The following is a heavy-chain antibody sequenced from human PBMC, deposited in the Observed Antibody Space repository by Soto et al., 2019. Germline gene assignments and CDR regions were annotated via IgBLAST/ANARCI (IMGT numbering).Heavy chain of an antibody. D-gene: IGHD3-10*01. Sequence: GGSLRLSCTASGFTFGDYAMSWFRQAPGKGLEWVGFIRGKAYGGTTEYAASVKGRFTISRDDSKSIAYLQMNSLKTEDTAVYYCTRLTYYYGSGTPPVFDYWGQGTLVTVSS. CDR2: IRGKAYGGTT. J-gene: IGHJ4*02. CDR3: TRLTYYYGSGTPPVFDY. V-gene: IGHV3-49*03. CDR1: GFTFGDYA.